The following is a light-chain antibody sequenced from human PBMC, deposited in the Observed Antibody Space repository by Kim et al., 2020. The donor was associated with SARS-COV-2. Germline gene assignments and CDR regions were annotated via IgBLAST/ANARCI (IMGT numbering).Light chain of an antibody. V-gene: IGKV1-5*03. CDR3: QQDNAYSGT. CDR2: KAS. CDR1: QSISSW. J-gene: IGKJ1*01. Sequence: DIQMTQSPSTVSASVGDRVTITCRASQSISSWLAWYQQKPGKAPRLLIYKASSLESGVPSRFSGSGSGTEFTLTISSLQPDDFATYYCQQDNAYSGTFGQGTKVDVK.